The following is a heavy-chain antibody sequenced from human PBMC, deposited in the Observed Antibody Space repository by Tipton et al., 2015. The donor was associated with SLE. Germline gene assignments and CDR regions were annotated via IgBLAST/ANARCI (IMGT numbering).Heavy chain of an antibody. CDR1: GFTFSSYA. CDR2: ISYDGSNK. D-gene: IGHD3-16*01. Sequence: SLRLSCAASGFTFSSYAMHWVRQAPGKGLEWVAVISYDGSNKYYADSVKGRFTISRDNSKNTLYLQMNSLRAEDTAVYYCARGGPLMTDWGQGTLVTVSS. V-gene: IGHV3-30-3*02. CDR3: ARGGPLMTD. J-gene: IGHJ4*02.